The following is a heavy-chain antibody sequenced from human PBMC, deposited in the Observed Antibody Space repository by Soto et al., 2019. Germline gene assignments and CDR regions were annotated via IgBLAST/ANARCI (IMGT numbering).Heavy chain of an antibody. V-gene: IGHV3-23*01. Sequence: GGSLRLSCAASGFTFTSYAMGWVRQAPGKGLEWVSVISSGGSTYYADSVRGRFTISRDNSNNVMYLQMDTLRAEDTAVYYCVRAGHVFDVHYYGMDLWGQGTTVTVSS. CDR1: GFTFTSYA. CDR3: VRAGHVFDVHYYGMDL. CDR2: ISSGGST. J-gene: IGHJ6*02. D-gene: IGHD3-10*01.